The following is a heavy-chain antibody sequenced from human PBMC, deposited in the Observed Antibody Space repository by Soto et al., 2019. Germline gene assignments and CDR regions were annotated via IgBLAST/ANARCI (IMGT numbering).Heavy chain of an antibody. CDR1: GFAFNTYS. Sequence: GGSLRLSCAASGFAFNTYSMHWVRQAPGRGLEWVAVISYDGSNKFYADSVKGRFTISRDNSKNTLYLEMNSLRGEDTAVYYCAKVSPMGYFFDFWGQGTLVTSPQ. V-gene: IGHV3-30-3*01. CDR3: AKVSPMGYFFDF. J-gene: IGHJ4*02. CDR2: ISYDGSNK.